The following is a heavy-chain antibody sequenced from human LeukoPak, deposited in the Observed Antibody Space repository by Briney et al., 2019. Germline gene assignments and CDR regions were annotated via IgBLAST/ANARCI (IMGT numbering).Heavy chain of an antibody. V-gene: IGHV3-23*01. CDR2: ITASGGTS. J-gene: IGHJ4*02. D-gene: IGHD6-19*01. CDR3: AKARRYTSDLDY. Sequence: GGSLRLSCADSGFTFSSYVLSWVRQTPGKGLEWVSPITASGGTSYYTDSVKGRFTISRDISKSTLYLQLNSLRAEDTAVYYCAKARRYTSDLDYWGEGALVTVSS. CDR1: GFTFSSYV.